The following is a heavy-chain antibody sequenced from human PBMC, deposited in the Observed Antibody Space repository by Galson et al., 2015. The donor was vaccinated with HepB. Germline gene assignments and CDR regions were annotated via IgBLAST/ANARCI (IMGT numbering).Heavy chain of an antibody. J-gene: IGHJ2*01. V-gene: IGHV3-15*01. D-gene: IGHD3-3*01. CDR1: GFTNAW. CDR3: VTGGTSMFGVDISEDWYFDL. Sequence: SLRLSCAASGFTNAWMSWVRQAPGKGLEWVGRIKSTTDGGTTEYAAPVKGRFTISRDDSRNTLYLQMNSLTTEDTAVYYCVTGGTSMFGVDISEDWYFDLWGRGTLVAVSS. CDR2: IKSTTDGGTT.